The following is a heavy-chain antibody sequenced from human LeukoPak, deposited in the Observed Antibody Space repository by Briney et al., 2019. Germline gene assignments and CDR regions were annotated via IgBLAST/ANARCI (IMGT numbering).Heavy chain of an antibody. CDR2: IYYSGST. CDR3: AREEVGGLDY. Sequence: PSETLSLTCTVSGGSISSYHWSWIRQPPGKGLEWIGYIYYSGSTNYNPSLKSRVTISVDTSKNQFSLKLSSVTAADTAVYYCAREEVGGLDYWGQGTLVTVSS. D-gene: IGHD3-16*01. V-gene: IGHV4-59*01. CDR1: GGSISSYH. J-gene: IGHJ4*02.